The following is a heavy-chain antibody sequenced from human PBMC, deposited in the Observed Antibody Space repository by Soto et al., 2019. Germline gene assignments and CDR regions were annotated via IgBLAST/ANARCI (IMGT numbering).Heavy chain of an antibody. J-gene: IGHJ6*02. D-gene: IGHD3-9*01. CDR1: GFTFSNAW. CDR3: TTTAEYDILTEYYYGMDV. Sequence: GGSLRLSCAASGFTFSNAWMSWVRQAPGKGLEWVGRIKSKTDGGTTDYAAPVKGRFTISRDDSKNTLYLQMNSLKTEDTAVYYCTTTAEYDILTEYYYGMDVWGQGTTVTVSS. CDR2: IKSKTDGGTT. V-gene: IGHV3-15*01.